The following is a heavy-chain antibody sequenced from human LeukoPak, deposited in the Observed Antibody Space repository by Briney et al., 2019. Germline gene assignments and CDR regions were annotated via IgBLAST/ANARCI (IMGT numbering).Heavy chain of an antibody. CDR2: MSKSGYSI. CDR1: GVNFSDYY. V-gene: IGHV3-11*01. CDR3: ARGKRRFDS. J-gene: IGHJ4*02. Sequence: GGALRLSCAASGVNFSDYYMSWIRRGPGGGLEWVSYMSKSGYSIHYAASVKGRFPISRDNVNHSLFLQMHSLRAEDTAVYYCARGKRRFDSWGQGTLVTVSS.